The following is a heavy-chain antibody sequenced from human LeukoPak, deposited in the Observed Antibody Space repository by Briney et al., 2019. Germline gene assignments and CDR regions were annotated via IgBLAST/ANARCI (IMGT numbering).Heavy chain of an antibody. V-gene: IGHV3-21*01. Sequence: GGSLRLSCAASGFTFSSYSMNWVRQAPGKGLEWVSSISSGSSYIYYADSVKGRFTISRDNAKNSLYLQMNSLRAEDTAVYYCARGRIAKSAFDIWGQGTMVTVSS. CDR3: ARGRIAKSAFDI. CDR2: ISSGSSYI. J-gene: IGHJ3*02. CDR1: GFTFSSYS. D-gene: IGHD6-13*01.